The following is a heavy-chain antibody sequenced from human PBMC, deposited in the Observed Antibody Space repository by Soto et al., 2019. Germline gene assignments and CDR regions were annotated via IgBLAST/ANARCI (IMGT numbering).Heavy chain of an antibody. CDR3: ARNIDY. CDR1: GGSISSSSHY. J-gene: IGHJ4*02. CDR2: IYSSGST. Sequence: QLQLQESGPGLVKPSETLSLTCTVSGGSISSSSHYWGWIRQPPGKGLEWIGTIYSSGSTYYNPSLKRRVTISVDTSKNQFSMKLNSVTAADTAVYYSARNIDYWGQGTLVTVSS. V-gene: IGHV4-39*01.